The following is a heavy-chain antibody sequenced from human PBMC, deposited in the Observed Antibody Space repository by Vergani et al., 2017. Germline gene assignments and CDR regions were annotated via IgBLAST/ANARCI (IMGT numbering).Heavy chain of an antibody. D-gene: IGHD3-22*01. CDR1: GYTFSSYY. Sequence: QVQLVQSGAEVKKPGASVKVSCMASGYTFSSYYMHWVRQAPGQGLEWMGIINPSGGSTSYAQKFQGRVTMTRDTSTSTVYMELSSLRSEDTAVYYWARESEDSSGYRRPDAFDIWGQGTMVTVSS. J-gene: IGHJ3*02. CDR3: ARESEDSSGYRRPDAFDI. V-gene: IGHV1-46*01. CDR2: INPSGGST.